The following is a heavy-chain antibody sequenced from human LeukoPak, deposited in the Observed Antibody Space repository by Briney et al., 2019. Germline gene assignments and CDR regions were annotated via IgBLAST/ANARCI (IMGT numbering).Heavy chain of an antibody. D-gene: IGHD5-18*01. CDR3: AKGGIYSYGYRLSF. V-gene: IGHV3-23*01. CDR2: ISGSGGST. Sequence: GGSLRLSCAASGFTFSSYAMGWVRQAPGKGLEWVSAISGSGGSTYYADSVKGRFTISIDNSKNTLYLQMNSLRAEDTAVYYCAKGGIYSYGYRLSFWGQGTLVTVSS. J-gene: IGHJ4*02. CDR1: GFTFSSYA.